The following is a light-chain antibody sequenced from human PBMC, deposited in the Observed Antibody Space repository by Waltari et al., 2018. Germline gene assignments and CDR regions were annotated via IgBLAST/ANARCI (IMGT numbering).Light chain of an antibody. CDR2: AAS. J-gene: IGKJ3*01. Sequence: DIQMTQSPSSLSASVGDRVTIPCRAIQSISSYLNWYQQKPGKAPKLLIYAASSLQSGVPSRFSGSGSGTDFTLTISSLQPEDFATYYCQQSYSTLFTFGPGTKVDIK. V-gene: IGKV1-39*01. CDR1: QSISSY. CDR3: QQSYSTLFT.